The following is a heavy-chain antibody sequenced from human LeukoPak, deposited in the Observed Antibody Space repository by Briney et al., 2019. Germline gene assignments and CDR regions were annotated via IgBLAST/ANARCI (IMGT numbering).Heavy chain of an antibody. Sequence: GGSLRLSCAASGFTFSSYAMSWVRQAPGKGLEWVSAISGSGGSTYYADSVKGRFTISRDNAKNSLYLQMNSLRDEDTAVYYCARVYYGSGSYSDYWGQGTLVTVSS. CDR3: ARVYYGSGSYSDY. D-gene: IGHD3-10*01. J-gene: IGHJ4*02. V-gene: IGHV3-23*01. CDR1: GFTFSSYA. CDR2: ISGSGGST.